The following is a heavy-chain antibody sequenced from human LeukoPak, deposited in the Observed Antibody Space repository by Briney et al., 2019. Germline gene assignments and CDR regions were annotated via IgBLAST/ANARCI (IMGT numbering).Heavy chain of an antibody. CDR3: ANLWEMGY. CDR2: IKQDGSHS. D-gene: IGHD5-24*01. Sequence: GESLRLSCAASGFTFSDYWVAWVRQAPGKGLEWVANIKQDGSHSYYVDSVRGRFTISRDNAKSSLFLQMNSLRVEDTAVYYCANLWEMGYWGQGTLVTVSS. V-gene: IGHV3-7*01. CDR1: GFTFSDYW. J-gene: IGHJ4*02.